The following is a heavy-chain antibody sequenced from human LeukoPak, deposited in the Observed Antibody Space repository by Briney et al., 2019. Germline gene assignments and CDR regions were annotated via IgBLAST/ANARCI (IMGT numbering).Heavy chain of an antibody. V-gene: IGHV1-69*13. J-gene: IGHJ4*02. D-gene: IGHD3-16*02. CDR1: GGTFSSYA. Sequence: EASVKVSCKASGGTFSSYAISWVRQAPGQGLEWMGGIIPIFGTANYAQKFQGRVTITADESTSTAYMELRSLRSDDTAAYYCARGKQSFGGVIVRDFDYWGQGTLVTVSS. CDR2: IIPIFGTA. CDR3: ARGKQSFGGVIVRDFDY.